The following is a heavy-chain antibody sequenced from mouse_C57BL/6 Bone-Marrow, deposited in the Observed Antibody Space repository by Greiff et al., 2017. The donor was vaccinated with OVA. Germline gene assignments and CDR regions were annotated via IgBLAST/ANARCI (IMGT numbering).Heavy chain of an antibody. V-gene: IGHV10-1*01. J-gene: IGHJ3*01. CDR3: VRGGLRLWFAY. Sequence: EVKVVESGGGLVQPKGSLKLSCAASGFSFNTYAMNWVRQAPGKGLEWVARIRSKSNNYATYYADSVKDRFTISRDDSESMLYLQMNNLKTEDTAMYYCVRGGLRLWFAYWGQGTLVTVSA. CDR1: GFSFNTYA. D-gene: IGHD2-4*01. CDR2: IRSKSNNYAT.